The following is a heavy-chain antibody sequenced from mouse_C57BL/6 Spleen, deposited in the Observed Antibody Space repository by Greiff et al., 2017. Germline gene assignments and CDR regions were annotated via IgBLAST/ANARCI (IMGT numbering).Heavy chain of an antibody. D-gene: IGHD2-4*01. CDR2: IYPRSGNT. V-gene: IGHV1-81*01. CDR3: AREDYDGDWYVDG. Sequence: VQLQQSGAELARPGASVKLSCKASGYTFTSYGISWVKQRTGQGLEWIGEIYPRSGNTYYNEKFKGKATLTADKSSSTAYMELRSLTSEDSAVYFCAREDYDGDWYVDGWGTGATVTVSS. J-gene: IGHJ1*03. CDR1: GYTFTSYG.